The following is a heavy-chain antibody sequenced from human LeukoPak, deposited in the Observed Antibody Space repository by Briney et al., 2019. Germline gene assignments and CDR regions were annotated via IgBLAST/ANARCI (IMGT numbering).Heavy chain of an antibody. Sequence: GGSLRLSCVLSGISLSNYAMTWVLQAPGKGLEWVSRMNQDGSDTSYADSVKGRFTISRHNAKNTVYLQMNSLRAGDSAVYYCATVFGYWGQGTLVTVSS. CDR1: GISLSNYA. CDR2: MNQDGSDT. V-gene: IGHV3-74*01. J-gene: IGHJ4*02. CDR3: ATVFGY.